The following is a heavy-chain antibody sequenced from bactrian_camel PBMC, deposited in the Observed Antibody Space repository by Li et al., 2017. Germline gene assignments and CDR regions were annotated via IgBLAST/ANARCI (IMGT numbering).Heavy chain of an antibody. J-gene: IGHJ4*01. Sequence: VQLVESGGGSVAAGGSLKLACSASGYSDNSYDMGWFRQIPGSEREGIAAIDSRGNTAYADSVKGRFTLTLDSANNTLFLQMNSLEPEDTAMYYCAAARSLSAFRNRYVHLGQGTQVTVS. D-gene: IGHD2*01. CDR1: GYSDNSYD. CDR2: IDSRGNTA. V-gene: IGHV3S40*01.